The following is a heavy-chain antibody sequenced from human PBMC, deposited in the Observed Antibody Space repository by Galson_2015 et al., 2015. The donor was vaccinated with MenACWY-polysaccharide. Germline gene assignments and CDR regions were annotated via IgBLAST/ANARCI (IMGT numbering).Heavy chain of an antibody. CDR2: ITLDGSNP. CDR3: VRGSSGWKGMDV. V-gene: IGHV3-74*01. J-gene: IGHJ6*02. D-gene: IGHD6-19*01. Sequence: SLRLSCAASGFSFSIYVMHWVRHAPGKGWVSRITLDGSNPIYADSVKGRFTVSRDNAKNTLYLQLSSLRAEDPGVYYCVRGSSGWKGMDVWGQGTTVTVSS. CDR1: GFSFSIYV.